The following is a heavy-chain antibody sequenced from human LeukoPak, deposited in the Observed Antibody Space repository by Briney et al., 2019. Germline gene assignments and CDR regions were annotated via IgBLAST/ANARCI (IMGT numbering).Heavy chain of an antibody. CDR2: MYYTGTN. J-gene: IGHJ3*02. Sequence: PSETPSLTCTVSGGSISRTRYYWAWIRQPPGEGLEGIVSMYYTGTNYYSPSLQSRVTISVDKSKHQFCLKLNSVTAADTAVYYCARPLSENSDDAFHIWGEGTMVTVSS. V-gene: IGHV4-39*01. CDR1: GGSISRTRYY. D-gene: IGHD4-23*01. CDR3: ARPLSENSDDAFHI.